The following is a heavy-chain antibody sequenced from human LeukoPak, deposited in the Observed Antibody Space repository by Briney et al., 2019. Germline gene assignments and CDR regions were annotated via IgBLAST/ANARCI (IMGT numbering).Heavy chain of an antibody. CDR2: IYYSGST. CDR3: ASTSISTYYYGSGSFLHAFDI. D-gene: IGHD3-10*01. J-gene: IGHJ3*02. CDR1: GGSISSYY. Sequence: ASETLSLTCTVSGGSISSYYWSWLRQPPGKGLEWIGYIYYSGSTNYNPSLKSRVTISVDTSKNQFSLKLSSVTAADTAVYYCASTSISTYYYGSGSFLHAFDIWGQGTMVTVSS. V-gene: IGHV4-59*08.